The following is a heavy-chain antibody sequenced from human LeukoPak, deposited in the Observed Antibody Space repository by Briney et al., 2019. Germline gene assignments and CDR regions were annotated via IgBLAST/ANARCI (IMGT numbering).Heavy chain of an antibody. J-gene: IGHJ6*03. Sequence: SETLSLTCAVSGYSISSGYYWGWFRQPPGKGLEWIGCMYHSGSTYYNPPLKSRVTISVDTSKNQFSLKLSSVTAADTAVYYCARQGGSSNPYYYYYMDVWGKGTTVTVSS. CDR3: ARQGGSSNPYYYYYMDV. CDR1: GYSISSGYY. V-gene: IGHV4-38-2*01. CDR2: MYHSGST. D-gene: IGHD6-13*01.